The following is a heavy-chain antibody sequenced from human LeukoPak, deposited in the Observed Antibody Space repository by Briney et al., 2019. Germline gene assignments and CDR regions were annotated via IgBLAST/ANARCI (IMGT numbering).Heavy chain of an antibody. V-gene: IGHV3-23*01. CDR1: GFTFSSYG. CDR3: AKGASGSHYYSFDY. CDR2: ISASGGNT. J-gene: IGHJ4*02. Sequence: GGSLRLSCAASGFTFSSYGMSWVRQAPGEGLKWVSIISASGGNTIYADSVKGRFTISRDNSKNTLYLQMNSLRAEDTAVYYCAKGASGSHYYSFDYWGQGTLVTVSS. D-gene: IGHD1-26*01.